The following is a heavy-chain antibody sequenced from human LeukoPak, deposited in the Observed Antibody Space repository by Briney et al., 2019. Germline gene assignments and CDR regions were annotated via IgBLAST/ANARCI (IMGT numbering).Heavy chain of an antibody. CDR3: PKGCATTSCYTSEY. V-gene: IGHV3-23*01. CDR1: GFTFTSDA. CDR2: IGGSGGST. J-gene: IGHJ4*02. D-gene: IGHD2-2*02. Sequence: GGSLRLSCAASGFTFTSDAMSWVRQAPGKGLEWVSTIGGSGGSTYYADSVKGRFTISRDNSKNTLYLQMNSLRPEDTAVYYCPKGCATTSCYTSEYWGQGTLVTVSS.